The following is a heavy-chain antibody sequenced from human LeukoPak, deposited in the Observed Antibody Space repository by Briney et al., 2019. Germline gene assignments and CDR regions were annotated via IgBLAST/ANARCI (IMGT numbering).Heavy chain of an antibody. D-gene: IGHD4-23*01. CDR2: IYPGDSDT. J-gene: IGHJ6*02. CDR1: GYSFTSYW. V-gene: IGHV5-51*01. Sequence: GESLKVSCKGSGYSFTSYWIGWVRQMPGKGLEWMGIIYPGDSDTRYSPSFQGQVTISADKSISTAYLQWSSLKASDTAMYYCARQPTTVVTPLLNGYGYYYYYYGMDVWGQGTTVTVSS. CDR3: ARQPTTVVTPLLNGYGYYYYYYGMDV.